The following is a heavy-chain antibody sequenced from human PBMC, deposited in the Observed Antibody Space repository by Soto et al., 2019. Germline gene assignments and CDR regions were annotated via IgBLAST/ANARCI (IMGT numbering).Heavy chain of an antibody. CDR2: VYWDDDK. V-gene: IGHV2-5*02. CDR3: VQSRCGGDCLTFYSSHAYYGFDV. CDR1: GFALTSIGEG. Sequence: QITLKESGPTLVKPTQTLTLTCTFSGFALTSIGEGVGWIRQPPGKALEWLALVYWDDDKRYNPFLRSRLTITKDTSKKQVDRTMTNMDPVDTATYYCVQSRCGGDCLTFYSSHAYYGFDVWGQGTTVTVSS. D-gene: IGHD2-21*02. J-gene: IGHJ6*02.